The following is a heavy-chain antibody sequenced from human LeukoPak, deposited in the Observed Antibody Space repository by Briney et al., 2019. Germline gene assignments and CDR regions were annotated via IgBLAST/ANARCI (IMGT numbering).Heavy chain of an antibody. J-gene: IGHJ5*02. CDR3: ARDYCGGDCYSNDH. CDR2: IWYDGSNK. CDR1: GFTFSSYG. V-gene: IGHV3-33*01. D-gene: IGHD2-21*02. Sequence: GRSLRLSCAASGFTFSSYGMHWVRQAPGKGLEWVAVIWYDGSNKYYADSVKGRFTISRDNSKNTLYLRMNSLRAEDTVVYYCARDYCGGDCYSNDHWGQGTLVSVSS.